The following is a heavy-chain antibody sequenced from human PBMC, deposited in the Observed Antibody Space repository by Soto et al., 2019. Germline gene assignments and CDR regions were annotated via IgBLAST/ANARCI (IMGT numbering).Heavy chain of an antibody. D-gene: IGHD3-22*01. CDR1: GFTFSNFE. J-gene: IGHJ6*02. CDR2: ISSGGLTI. Sequence: EVQLVESGGGLVHPGGSLRLSCAASGFTFSNFEMNWVRQAPGKGLEWVSYISSGGLTIFYADSVKGRFTISRDNAKNSLYLQMNSLRAEDTAVYFCASFLFYDDTSGYSPTYYYYGMDVWGQGTTVTVSS. CDR3: ASFLFYDDTSGYSPTYYYYGMDV. V-gene: IGHV3-48*03.